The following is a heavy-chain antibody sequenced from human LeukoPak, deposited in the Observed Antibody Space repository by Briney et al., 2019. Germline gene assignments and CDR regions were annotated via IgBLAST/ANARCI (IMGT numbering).Heavy chain of an antibody. CDR2: IYYSGST. CDR1: GGSISSYY. CDR3: ARDGGSGWSPADYYYYYMDV. V-gene: IGHV4-59*01. D-gene: IGHD6-19*01. Sequence: SETLSLTCTVSGGSISSYYWSWIRQPPGKGLEWIGYIYYSGSTNYNPSLKSRVTISVDTSKNQFSLKLSSVTAADTAVYYCARDGGSGWSPADYYYYYMDVWGKGTTVTISS. J-gene: IGHJ6*03.